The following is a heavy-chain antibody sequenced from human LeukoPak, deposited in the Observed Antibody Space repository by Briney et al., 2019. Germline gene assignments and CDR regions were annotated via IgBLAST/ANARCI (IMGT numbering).Heavy chain of an antibody. CDR2: INPNSGGT. J-gene: IGHJ1*01. D-gene: IGHD1-26*01. Sequence: GASVKVSCKASGYTFTGYYMHWVRQAPGQGLEWMGWINPNSGGTNYAQKFQGRVTMTRDTSISTAYIELSRLRSDDTAVYYCASGSGSYYIQSEYFQHWGQGTLVTVSS. CDR1: GYTFTGYY. V-gene: IGHV1-2*02. CDR3: ASGSGSYYIQSEYFQH.